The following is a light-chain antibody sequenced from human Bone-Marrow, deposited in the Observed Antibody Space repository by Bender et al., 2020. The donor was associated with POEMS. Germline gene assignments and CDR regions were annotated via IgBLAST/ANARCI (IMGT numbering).Light chain of an antibody. CDR1: NSDVGSYSL. J-gene: IGLJ2*01. V-gene: IGLV2-23*02. CDR3: QSYDSSYRV. Sequence: QSALTQPASVSGSPGQSITISCTGANSDVGSYSLVSWYQQLSGKAPKLMIYDVTNRPSGVSDRFSGSKSGNTASLAISGVKTEDEADYYFQSYDSSYRVFGGGTKLTVL. CDR2: DVT.